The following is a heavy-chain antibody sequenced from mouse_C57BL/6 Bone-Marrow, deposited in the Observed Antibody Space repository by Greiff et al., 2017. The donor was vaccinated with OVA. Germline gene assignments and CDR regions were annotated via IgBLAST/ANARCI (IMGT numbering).Heavy chain of an antibody. D-gene: IGHD1-1*01. Sequence: EVQLQESGPELVKPGDSVKISCKASGYSFTGYFMNWVMQSHGKSLEWIGRLNPYNGDTFYNQKFKGKATLTVDKSSSTAHMELRSLTSEDSAVYYCARNFVTTVVADAMDYWGQGTSVTVSS. CDR2: LNPYNGDT. CDR1: GYSFTGYF. J-gene: IGHJ4*01. V-gene: IGHV1-20*01. CDR3: ARNFVTTVVADAMDY.